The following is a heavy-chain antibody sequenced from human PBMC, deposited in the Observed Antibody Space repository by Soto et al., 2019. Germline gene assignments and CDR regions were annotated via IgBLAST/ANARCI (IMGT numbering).Heavy chain of an antibody. Sequence: QVQLVESGGGVVQPGRSLRLSCAASGFTFSHYAIHWVRQAPGKGLEWVAIISYDGSNKYYADSVKGRFTISRDNSKNTLFLQMNSLRSEDTAVYYCARDSKIDPHSYGFRTVYYYYGMDVWGQGTTVTVSS. CDR3: ARDSKIDPHSYGFRTVYYYYGMDV. CDR2: ISYDGSNK. J-gene: IGHJ6*02. D-gene: IGHD5-18*01. CDR1: GFTFSHYA. V-gene: IGHV3-30-3*01.